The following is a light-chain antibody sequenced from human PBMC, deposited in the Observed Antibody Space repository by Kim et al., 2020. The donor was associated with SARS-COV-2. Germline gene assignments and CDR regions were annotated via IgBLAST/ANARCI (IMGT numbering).Light chain of an antibody. V-gene: IGLV1-44*01. CDR1: RSDIGSNT. J-gene: IGLJ2*01. CDR2: SND. Sequence: GQRVPISCSGGRSDIGSNTVNWYQQLPGKSPRVVIYSNDKRPSGVPGRFSGSRSGTSASLAISGLQSDDEADYFCASWNDGLSGPVFGGGTQLTVL. CDR3: ASWNDGLSGPV.